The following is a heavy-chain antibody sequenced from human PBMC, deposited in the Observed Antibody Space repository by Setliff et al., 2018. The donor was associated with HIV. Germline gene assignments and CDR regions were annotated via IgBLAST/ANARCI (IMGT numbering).Heavy chain of an antibody. V-gene: IGHV3-11*05. J-gene: IGHJ4*03. CDR1: GFTFSDYY. CDR2: ITGSSSYT. D-gene: IGHD5-12*01. Sequence: GSLRLSCAASGFTFSDYYMSWIRQAPGKGLEWVSYITGSSSYTNYADSVKGRFTISRDNAKNSLYLQMNSLRAEDTAVYYCARVMIGYSGYDAFDYWGQGTTVTVSS. CDR3: ARVMIGYSGYDAFDY.